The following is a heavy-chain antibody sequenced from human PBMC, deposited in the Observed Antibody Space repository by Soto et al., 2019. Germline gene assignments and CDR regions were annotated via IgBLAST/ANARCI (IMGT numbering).Heavy chain of an antibody. CDR1: GFTLTNYA. J-gene: IGHJ3*01. D-gene: IGHD5-12*01. V-gene: IGHV3-23*01. Sequence: EVQLLESGGGLVQPGGSLRLSCAVSGFTLTNYAMSWVRQAPGKGLEWVACISASGDRTYYADSVKGRFTISKDSSKNSLWREMNSLRAEYSAVYHCEGSWTWGQGTMVTVSS. CDR3: EGSWT. CDR2: ISASGDRT.